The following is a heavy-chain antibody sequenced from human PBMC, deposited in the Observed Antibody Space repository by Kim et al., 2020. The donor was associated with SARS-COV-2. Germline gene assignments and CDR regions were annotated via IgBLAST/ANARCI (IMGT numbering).Heavy chain of an antibody. J-gene: IGHJ4*02. Sequence: GASLKISCKGSGYNFPNYYISWVRQMPGKGLEWMGRIDPSGSYTNYSPSFQGHVTISADKSISTAYLQWSSLKASDTAMYYCARHRDFMGDCWGQGTLVTVSS. CDR2: IDPSGSYT. CDR3: ARHRDFMGDC. V-gene: IGHV5-10-1*01. D-gene: IGHD1-26*01. CDR1: GYNFPNYY.